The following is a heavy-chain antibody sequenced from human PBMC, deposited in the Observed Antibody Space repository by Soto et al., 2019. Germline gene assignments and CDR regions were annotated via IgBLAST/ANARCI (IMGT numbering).Heavy chain of an antibody. Sequence: ASVKVSCKASGGTFSNYKFSWVRQAPGQGLEYMGRIIPVLDIANYAQKFQVRLTITADKSTSTVYMDLSSLRSEDTAVYFCATDSTGVGQAQSFFDDWGQGTLVTVSS. D-gene: IGHD4-4*01. V-gene: IGHV1-69*04. J-gene: IGHJ4*02. CDR3: ATDSTGVGQAQSFFDD. CDR2: IIPVLDIA. CDR1: GGTFSNYK.